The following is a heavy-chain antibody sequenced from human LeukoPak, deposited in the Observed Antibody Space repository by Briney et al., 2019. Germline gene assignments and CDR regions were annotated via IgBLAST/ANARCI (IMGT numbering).Heavy chain of an antibody. CDR2: IYYSGNT. J-gene: IGHJ4*02. CDR1: GGSISSYY. V-gene: IGHV4-59*08. CDR3: ARHWGQYSSGRQHFDY. Sequence: SETLSLTCTVSGGSISSYYWSWIRQPPGKGLEWIGYIYYSGNTNYNPSLKSRVTISVDSSKNQFSLKLSSVTAADTAVYYCARHWGQYSSGRQHFDYWGQGTLVAVSS. D-gene: IGHD6-19*01.